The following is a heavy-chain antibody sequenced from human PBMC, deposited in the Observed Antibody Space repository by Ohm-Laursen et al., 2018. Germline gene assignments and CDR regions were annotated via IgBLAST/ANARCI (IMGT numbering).Heavy chain of an antibody. J-gene: IGHJ4*02. V-gene: IGHV3-21*01. CDR2: ISSSSSYI. Sequence: SLRLSCTAPGFTFSSYSMNWVRQAPGKGLEWVSSISSSSSYIYYADSVKGRFTISRDNAKNSLYLQMDSLRAEDTAVYYCARAVKVVAPIDYWGQGTLVTVSS. CDR3: ARAVKVVAPIDY. CDR1: GFTFSSYS. D-gene: IGHD3-22*01.